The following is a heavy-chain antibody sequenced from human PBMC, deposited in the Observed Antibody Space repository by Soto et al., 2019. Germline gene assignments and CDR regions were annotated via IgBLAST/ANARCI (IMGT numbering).Heavy chain of an antibody. V-gene: IGHV4-59*01. CDR1: GGSISSYY. J-gene: IGHJ6*02. CDR2: IYYSGST. Sequence: SETLSLTCTVSGGSISSYYWSWIRQPPGKGLEWIGYIYYSGSTNYNPSLKSRVTISVDTSKNQFPLKLSPVTAADTAVYYCAREGVSSSWYNYYGMDVWGQGTTVT. CDR3: AREGVSSSWYNYYGMDV. D-gene: IGHD6-13*01.